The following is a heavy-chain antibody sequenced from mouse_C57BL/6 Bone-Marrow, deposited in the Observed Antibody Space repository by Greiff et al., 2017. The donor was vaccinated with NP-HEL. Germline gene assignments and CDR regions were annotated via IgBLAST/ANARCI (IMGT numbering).Heavy chain of an antibody. CDR2: IYPRSGNT. D-gene: IGHD1-1*01. Sequence: VQVVESGAELARPGASVKLSCKASGYTFTSYGISWVKQRTGQGLEWIGEIYPRSGNTYYNEKFKGKATLTEDKSSSTAYMELRSLTSEDSAVYFCARGCHYYYVLYYFDYWGQGTTLTVSS. CDR1: GYTFTSYG. J-gene: IGHJ2*01. V-gene: IGHV1-81*01. CDR3: ARGCHYYYVLYYFDY.